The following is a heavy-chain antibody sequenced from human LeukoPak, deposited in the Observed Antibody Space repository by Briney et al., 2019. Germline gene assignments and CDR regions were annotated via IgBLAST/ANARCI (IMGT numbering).Heavy chain of an antibody. V-gene: IGHV1-3*01. J-gene: IGHJ5*02. D-gene: IGHD6-25*01. CDR3: ARGPPRLNWFDP. CDR1: GYTFTSYA. Sequence: ASVKVSCEASGYTFTSYAMHWVRQAPGQRLEWMGWINGGNGNTKYSQKLQGRVTITRDTSASTAYMEPRSLRSEDTAVFYCARGPPRLNWFDPWGQGTLVTVSS. CDR2: INGGNGNT.